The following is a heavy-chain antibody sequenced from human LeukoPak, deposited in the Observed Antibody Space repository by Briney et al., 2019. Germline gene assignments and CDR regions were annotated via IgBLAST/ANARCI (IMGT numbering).Heavy chain of an antibody. D-gene: IGHD1-26*01. CDR3: ARHRVWAIVGATNSGPFDI. V-gene: IGHV5-51*01. J-gene: IGHJ3*02. CDR1: GYSFTNYW. CDR2: IYPGDSDT. Sequence: GESLKISCKSSGYSFTNYWIGWVRQMPGKGLEWMGIIYPGDSDTRYSPSFQGQVTISADKSISSAYLQWSSLKASDTAMYYCARHRVWAIVGATNSGPFDIWGQGTMVTVSS.